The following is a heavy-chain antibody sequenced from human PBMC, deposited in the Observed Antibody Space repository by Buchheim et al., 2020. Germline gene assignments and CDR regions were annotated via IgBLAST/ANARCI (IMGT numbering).Heavy chain of an antibody. V-gene: IGHV3-30*02. CDR2: IRYDGSNK. J-gene: IGHJ4*02. Sequence: QVQLVESGGGVVQPGRSLRLSCAASRFTFSSYGMHWVRQAPGKGMEWVAFIRYDGSNKYYADSVKGRLTISRDNSKNTLYLQMNSLRAEDTAVYYCAKDWAITFGGVIVTYFDYWGQGTL. CDR1: RFTFSSYG. D-gene: IGHD3-16*02. CDR3: AKDWAITFGGVIVTYFDY.